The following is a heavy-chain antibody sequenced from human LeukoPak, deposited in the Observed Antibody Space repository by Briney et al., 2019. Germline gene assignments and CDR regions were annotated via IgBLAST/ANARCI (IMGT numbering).Heavy chain of an antibody. V-gene: IGHV1-69*06. CDR3: ASGDEIARMDV. CDR2: IIPIFGTA. Sequence: ASVKVSCKASGGTFSSYAISWVRQAPGQGLEWMGGIIPIFGTANYAQKFQGRVTITADKSTSTAYMELSSLRSEDTAVYYCASGDEIARMDVWGKGTTVTVSS. J-gene: IGHJ6*04. D-gene: IGHD2-21*01. CDR1: GGTFSSYA.